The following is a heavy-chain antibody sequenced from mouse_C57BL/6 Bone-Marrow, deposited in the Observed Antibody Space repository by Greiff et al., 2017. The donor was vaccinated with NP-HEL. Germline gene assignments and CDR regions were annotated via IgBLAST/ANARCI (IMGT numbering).Heavy chain of an antibody. D-gene: IGHD2-4*01. V-gene: IGHV1-20*01. J-gene: IGHJ2*01. Sequence: VQLQQSGPELVKPGDSVKISCKASGYSFTGYFMNWVMQSHGKSLEWIGRINPYNGDTFYNQKFKGKATLTVDKSSSTAHMELRSLTSEDSAVYYCARRYYDYDGPFDYWGQGTTLTVSS. CDR3: ARRYYDYDGPFDY. CDR1: GYSFTGYF. CDR2: INPYNGDT.